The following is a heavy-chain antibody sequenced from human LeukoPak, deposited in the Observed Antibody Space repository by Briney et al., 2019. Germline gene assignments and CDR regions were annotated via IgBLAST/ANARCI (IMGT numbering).Heavy chain of an antibody. CDR1: GGTFSSYA. J-gene: IGHJ6*02. D-gene: IGHD4-17*01. CDR2: IIPILGIA. CDR3: ARGGDYVHYYYYYGMDV. Sequence: GASVKVSCKASGGTFSSYAISWVRQAPGQGLEWMGRIIPILGIANYAQKFQGRVTITADKSTSTAYMELSSLRSEDTAVYYCARGGDYVHYYYYYGMDVWGQGTTVTVSS. V-gene: IGHV1-69*04.